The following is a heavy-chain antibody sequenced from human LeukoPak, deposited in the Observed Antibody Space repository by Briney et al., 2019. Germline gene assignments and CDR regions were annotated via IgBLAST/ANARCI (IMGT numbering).Heavy chain of an antibody. D-gene: IGHD1-26*01. Sequence: PGGSLRLSCAASGFTFSTHGMHWVRQAPGKGLEWEAFIRYDGDNEYYADCVKGRFTISRDDSKNTLYLHMNSVRAEDTAVYYCATRGAQKGSGSYFHFDYWGQGTLVTVSS. CDR3: ATRGAQKGSGSYFHFDY. CDR1: GFTFSTHG. J-gene: IGHJ4*02. CDR2: IRYDGDNE. V-gene: IGHV3-30*02.